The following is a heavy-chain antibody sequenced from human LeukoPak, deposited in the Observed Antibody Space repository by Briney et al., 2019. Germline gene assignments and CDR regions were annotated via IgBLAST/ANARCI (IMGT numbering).Heavy chain of an antibody. J-gene: IGHJ4*02. Sequence: GGSLRLSCAASGFTFSNYGMHWVRQAPGKGLEWVAIIWYDGSNKYYADSVKGRFTISRDNSKNTPYLQMNSLRAEDTAVYYCARDRDVYSSRWNRNFAYWGQGTLVTVSA. CDR2: IWYDGSNK. CDR1: GFTFSNYG. V-gene: IGHV3-33*01. D-gene: IGHD6-13*01. CDR3: ARDRDVYSSRWNRNFAY.